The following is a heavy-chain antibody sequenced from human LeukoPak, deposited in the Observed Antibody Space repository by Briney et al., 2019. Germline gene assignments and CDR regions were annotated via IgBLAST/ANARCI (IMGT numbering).Heavy chain of an antibody. Sequence: VASVKVSCKASGYTFTIYVMHWVRQAPGQGLEWMGWINAGNGNTKYSQKFQGRVTITRDTSASTAYMELSSLRSEDTAVYYCARGSPAGNSFHLDYWGQGTLVTVSS. CDR3: ARGSPAGNSFHLDY. CDR1: GYTFTIYV. D-gene: IGHD4-23*01. J-gene: IGHJ4*02. CDR2: INAGNGNT. V-gene: IGHV1-3*01.